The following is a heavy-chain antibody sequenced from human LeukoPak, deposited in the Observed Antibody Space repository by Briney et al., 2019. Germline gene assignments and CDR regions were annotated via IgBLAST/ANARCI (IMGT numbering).Heavy chain of an antibody. CDR1: GFTFSSYA. J-gene: IGHJ4*02. V-gene: IGHV3-48*04. CDR3: ARVRPVYYYGSGSSL. D-gene: IGHD3-10*01. Sequence: GGSLRLSCAASGFTFSSYAMSWVRQAPGKGLEWVSYISSSGSTIYYADFVKGRFTISRDNAKNSLYLQMNSLRAEDTAVYYCARVRPVYYYGSGSSLWGQGTLVTVSS. CDR2: ISSSGSTI.